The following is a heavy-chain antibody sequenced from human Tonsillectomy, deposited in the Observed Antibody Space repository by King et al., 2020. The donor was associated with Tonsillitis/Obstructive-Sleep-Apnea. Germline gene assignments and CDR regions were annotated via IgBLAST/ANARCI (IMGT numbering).Heavy chain of an antibody. CDR2: INHGGST. V-gene: IGHV4-34*01. CDR1: GGSFSDYY. Sequence: VQLQQWGAGLLKPSETLSLTCAVYGGSFSDYYWSWIRQPPGRGLEWIGEINHGGSTNYNPSLKSRVTISLDTSKNQVSLKQSSVTAADTAVYYCARDNIVVVSGAIPSYFDYWGQGTLVTVTS. CDR3: ARDNIVVVSGAIPSYFDY. D-gene: IGHD2-2*01. J-gene: IGHJ4*02.